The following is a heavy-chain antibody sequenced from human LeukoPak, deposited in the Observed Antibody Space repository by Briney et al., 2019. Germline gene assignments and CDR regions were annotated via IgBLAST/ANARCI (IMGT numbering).Heavy chain of an antibody. V-gene: IGHV4-34*01. Sequence: SETLSLTCAVYGGSFSGYYWSWLRQPPGKGLEWIGEINHSGSTNYNPSLKSRVTISVDTSKNQFSLKLSSVTAADTAVYYCAVVWFGELLSNDYWGQGTLVTVSS. CDR1: GGSFSGYY. CDR2: INHSGST. J-gene: IGHJ4*02. CDR3: AVVWFGELLSNDY. D-gene: IGHD3-10*01.